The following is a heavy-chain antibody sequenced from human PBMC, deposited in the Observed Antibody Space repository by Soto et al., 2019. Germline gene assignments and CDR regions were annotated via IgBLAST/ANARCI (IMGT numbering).Heavy chain of an antibody. J-gene: IGHJ5*02. Sequence: QVQLVQSGAEVKKPGASVKVSCKASGGTFSSYAISWVRQAPGQGLEWMGGIIPIFGTANYAQKFQGRVTITADESTSTAYMELSSLRSEDTAVYYCAREVGDSYSSINNWFDPWGQGTLVTVSS. V-gene: IGHV1-69*01. CDR3: AREVGDSYSSINNWFDP. CDR1: GGTFSSYA. CDR2: IIPIFGTA. D-gene: IGHD6-19*01.